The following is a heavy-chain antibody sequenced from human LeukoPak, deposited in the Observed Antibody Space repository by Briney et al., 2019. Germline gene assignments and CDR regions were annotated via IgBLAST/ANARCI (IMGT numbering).Heavy chain of an antibody. CDR1: GGSFSGYY. Sequence: SETLSLTCAVYGGSFSGYYWNWIRQPPGKGLEWIGEINHSGSTNYNPSLKSQVTISVDTSKNQFSLKLSSVTAADTAVYYCAIKNYWGQGTLVTVS. D-gene: IGHD2/OR15-2a*01. CDR3: AIKNY. V-gene: IGHV4-34*01. CDR2: INHSGST. J-gene: IGHJ4*02.